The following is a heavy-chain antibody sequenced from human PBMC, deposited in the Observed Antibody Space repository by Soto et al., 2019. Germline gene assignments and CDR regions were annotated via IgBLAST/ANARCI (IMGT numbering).Heavy chain of an antibody. CDR1: GFTFSSYS. D-gene: IGHD6-13*01. CDR2: ISSSSSYI. J-gene: IGHJ5*02. Sequence: GGSLRLSCAASGFTFSSYSMNWVRQAPGKGLEWVSSISSSSSYIYYADSVKGRFTISRDNAKNSLYLQMNSLRAEDTAVYYCARDHRIAAAGTIWFDPWGQGTLVTVSS. CDR3: ARDHRIAAAGTIWFDP. V-gene: IGHV3-21*01.